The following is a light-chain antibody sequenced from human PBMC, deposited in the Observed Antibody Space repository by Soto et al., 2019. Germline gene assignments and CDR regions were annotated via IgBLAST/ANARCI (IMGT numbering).Light chain of an antibody. Sequence: EIVVTQSPATLSVSPGERVTLSCWASQSVSSSLAWYQQRPGQAPRLLIYDTSTRAAGIAARFSGSGSGTEFTLTISSLQSEDSALYYCQQYNDWPPLTFGGGTKVDIK. CDR2: DTS. V-gene: IGKV3-15*01. CDR1: QSVSSS. CDR3: QQYNDWPPLT. J-gene: IGKJ4*01.